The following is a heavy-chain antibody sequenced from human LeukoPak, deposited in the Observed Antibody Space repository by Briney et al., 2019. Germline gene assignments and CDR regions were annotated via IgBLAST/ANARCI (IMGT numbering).Heavy chain of an antibody. V-gene: IGHV4-39*07. Sequence: SETLSLTCTVSGGSISSSSYYWGWIRQPPGKGLEWIGSIYYSGSTYYNPSLKSRVTISVDTSKNQFSLKLSSVTAADTAVYYCARDPYCSGGSCYHYWGQGTLVTVSS. CDR3: ARDPYCSGGSCYHY. J-gene: IGHJ4*02. D-gene: IGHD2-15*01. CDR2: IYYSGST. CDR1: GGSISSSSYY.